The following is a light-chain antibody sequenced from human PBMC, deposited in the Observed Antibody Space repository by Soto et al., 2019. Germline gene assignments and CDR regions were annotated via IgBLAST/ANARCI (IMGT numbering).Light chain of an antibody. Sequence: EIVLTQSPATLSLSPGERATLSCRASQSVSSYLAWYQQKPGQTPRLLIYDASSRATGIPVRFSGSGSGTDFTLTISSLEPEDFAVYYCQQRSDWPPLTFGGGTKVEIK. V-gene: IGKV3-11*01. CDR2: DAS. CDR3: QQRSDWPPLT. CDR1: QSVSSY. J-gene: IGKJ4*01.